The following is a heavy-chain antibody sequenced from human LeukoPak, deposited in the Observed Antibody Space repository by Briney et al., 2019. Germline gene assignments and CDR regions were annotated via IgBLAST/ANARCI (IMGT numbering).Heavy chain of an antibody. CDR1: GFTFSDYY. CDR2: ISSSSSDT. CDR3: ARELGSGGYYEY. D-gene: IGHD3-22*01. V-gene: IGHV3-11*05. Sequence: PGGSLRLSCAASGFTFSDYYMNWIRQAPGKGLEWVSYISSSSSDTNYADSVKGRFTISRDNAKTSLYLQMNSLRAEDTAVYYCARELGSGGYYEYWGQGTLVTVSS. J-gene: IGHJ4*02.